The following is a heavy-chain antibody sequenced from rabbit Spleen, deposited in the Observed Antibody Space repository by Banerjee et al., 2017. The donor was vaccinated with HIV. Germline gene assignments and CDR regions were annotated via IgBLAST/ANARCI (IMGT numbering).Heavy chain of an antibody. D-gene: IGHD8-1*01. CDR3: ARDTASSFSSYGMDL. V-gene: IGHV1S45*01. CDR2: IDSGSSGFT. J-gene: IGHJ6*01. CDR1: GVSFSGDSY. Sequence: QEQLEESGGDLVKPGASLTLTCIASGVSFSGDSYMCWVRQAPGKGLEWIVCIDSGSSGFTYFASWAKGRFTISKTSSTTVTLQMTSLTAADTATYFCARDTASSFSSYGMDLWARGPWSPS.